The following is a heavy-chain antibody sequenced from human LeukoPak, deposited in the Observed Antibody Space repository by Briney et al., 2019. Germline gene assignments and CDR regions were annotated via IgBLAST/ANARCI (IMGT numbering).Heavy chain of an antibody. D-gene: IGHD2-2*01. J-gene: IGHJ5*02. V-gene: IGHV4-34*01. CDR1: GGSLSGYY. CDR3: ASSSRCSSTSCYFSTRTNWFDP. CDR2: INHSGST. Sequence: PSETLSLTCAVYGGSLSGYYWSWLRQPPGKGLEWIGEINHSGSTNYNPSLKSRVTISVDTSKNQFSLKLSSVTAADTAVYYCASSSRCSSTSCYFSTRTNWFDPWGQGTLVTVSS.